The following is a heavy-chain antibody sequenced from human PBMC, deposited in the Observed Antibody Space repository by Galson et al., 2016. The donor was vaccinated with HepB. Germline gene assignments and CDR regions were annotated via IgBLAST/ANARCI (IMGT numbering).Heavy chain of an antibody. J-gene: IGHJ6*02. D-gene: IGHD2-15*01. V-gene: IGHV1-2*04. CDR1: GYSFTGYY. Sequence: SVKVSCKASGYSFTGYYMHWVRQAPGQGLEWMGWINPNSGGTNYAQKFQGWVTMTRDTSISTAYMELSRLRSGDSAVYYCARGSWSGGSCYAPAGYYYYYGLDVWGQGTTVTVSS. CDR3: ARGSWSGGSCYAPAGYYYYYGLDV. CDR2: INPNSGGT.